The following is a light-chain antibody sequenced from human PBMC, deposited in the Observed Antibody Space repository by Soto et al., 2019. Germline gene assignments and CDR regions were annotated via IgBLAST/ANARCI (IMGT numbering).Light chain of an antibody. J-gene: IGKJ1*01. CDR1: QSVGSY. CDR3: HQYNNSPWT. Sequence: EIVLTQSPATLSLSPGERATLSCRASQSVGSYLAWYQQKPGQAPRLLIYDASSRATGIPDRFSGRGSGTDFTLTISRLEPEDFAVYYCHQYNNSPWTFGQGTKVEIK. V-gene: IGKV3-20*01. CDR2: DAS.